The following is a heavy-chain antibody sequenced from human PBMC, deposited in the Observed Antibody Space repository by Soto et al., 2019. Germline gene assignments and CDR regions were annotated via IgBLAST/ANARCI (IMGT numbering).Heavy chain of an antibody. Sequence: PGGSLRLSCAASGFTFSSYAMSWVRQAPGKGLEWVSTISGRADSTYYADSVKGRLTISRDNSKNTLYVQMKSLRAEDTAVYYCAKVRPWGSSRNDLSYGREVWGQQTTVTV. V-gene: IGHV3-23*01. J-gene: IGHJ6*02. CDR1: GFTFSSYA. CDR3: AKVRPWGSSRNDLSYGREV. D-gene: IGHD3-16*01. CDR2: ISGRADST.